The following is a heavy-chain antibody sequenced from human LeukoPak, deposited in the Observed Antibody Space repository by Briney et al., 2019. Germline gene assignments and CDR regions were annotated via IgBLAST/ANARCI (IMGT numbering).Heavy chain of an antibody. D-gene: IGHD6-19*01. CDR1: GYTFTGYY. V-gene: IGHV1-2*06. CDR2: LNPNSGVT. J-gene: IGHJ4*02. CDR3: VRGEYKSGWYWVY. Sequence: GASVKVSCKSSGYTFTGYYIHWVRQAPGQGLEWMGRLNPNSGVTSYAQKFQGRVTMTRDTSTTTGYMKLSSLRSEDTAVYYCVRGEYKSGWYWVYWGQGTLVTVSS.